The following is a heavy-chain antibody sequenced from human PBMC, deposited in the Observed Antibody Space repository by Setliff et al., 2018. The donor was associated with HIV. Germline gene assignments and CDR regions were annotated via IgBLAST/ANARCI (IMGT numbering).Heavy chain of an antibody. J-gene: IGHJ4*02. V-gene: IGHV4-39*01. Sequence: SETLSLTCTVSGGSISSTSYYWGWIRQPPGKGLEWIGNIYYSGGTDYHPSLKSRVTISVDTSKNQFSLKLGSVTAADTAVYYCARACPPTGYYDFWSGYYFFDYWGQGTLVTVSS. D-gene: IGHD3-3*01. CDR3: ARACPPTGYYDFWSGYYFFDY. CDR2: IYYSGGT. CDR1: GGSISSTSYY.